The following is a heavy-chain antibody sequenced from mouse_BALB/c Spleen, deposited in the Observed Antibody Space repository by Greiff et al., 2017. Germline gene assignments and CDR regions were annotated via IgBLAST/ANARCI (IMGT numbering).Heavy chain of an antibody. CDR2: ISSGSSTI. CDR3: ARTYAY. J-gene: IGHJ3*01. D-gene: IGHD5-1*01. V-gene: IGHV5-17*02. CDR1: GFTFSSFG. Sequence: EVQLVESGGGLVQPGGSRKLSCAASGFTFSSFGMHWVRQAPEKGLEWVAYISSGSSTIYYADTVKGRFTISRDNPKNTLFLQMTSLRSEDTAMYYCARTYAYWDQGTLVTVSA.